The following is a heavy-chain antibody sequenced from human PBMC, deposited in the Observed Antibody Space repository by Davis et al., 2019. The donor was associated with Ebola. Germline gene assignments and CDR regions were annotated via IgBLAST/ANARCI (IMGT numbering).Heavy chain of an antibody. CDR3: ARGRGVVAATRYYFDY. V-gene: IGHV4-61*01. Sequence: SETLSLTCTVSGGSVSSGSYYWSWIRQPPGKGLEWIGYIYYSGSTNYNPSLKSRVTISVDTSKNQFSLKLSSVTAADTAVYYCARGRGVVAATRYYFDYWGQGTLVTVSS. CDR1: GGSVSSGSYY. D-gene: IGHD2-15*01. J-gene: IGHJ4*02. CDR2: IYYSGST.